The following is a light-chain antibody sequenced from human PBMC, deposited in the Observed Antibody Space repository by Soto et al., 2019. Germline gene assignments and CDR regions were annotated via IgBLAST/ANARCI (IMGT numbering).Light chain of an antibody. CDR2: EGS. V-gene: IGLV2-23*01. CDR3: GSYAGGSKV. CDR1: SSDVGSYKF. J-gene: IGLJ1*01. Sequence: QSVLTQPASVSGSPGQSITISCTGTSSDVGSYKFVSWYQQYPGKAPKLMIYEGSKSPSGVSDRFSGSKSGNTASLTISGLHAEDEADYVCGSYAGGSKVFGAGTKRTVL.